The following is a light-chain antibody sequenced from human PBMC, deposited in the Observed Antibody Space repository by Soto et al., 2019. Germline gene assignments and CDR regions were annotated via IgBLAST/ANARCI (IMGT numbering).Light chain of an antibody. Sequence: QSVLTQPASVSGSPGQSITISCTGTSSDVGSYNLVSWCQPQPGKATNLMIYDGSKPPSGVSYRCSGSKSGNTAALTISGLQAEDDSDYSSCAYAGSSAVFGGGTKLTVL. CDR3: CAYAGSSAV. J-gene: IGLJ2*01. CDR1: SSDVGSYNL. V-gene: IGLV2-23*01. CDR2: DGS.